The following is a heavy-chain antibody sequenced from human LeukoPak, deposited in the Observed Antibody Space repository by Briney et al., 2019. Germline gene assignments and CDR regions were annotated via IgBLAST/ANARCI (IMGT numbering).Heavy chain of an antibody. D-gene: IGHD1-14*01. CDR2: IYDSGST. J-gene: IGHJ4*02. CDR3: AREPDYFDY. CDR1: GGSISSGGHS. Sequence: SQTLSLTCAVSGGSISSGGHSWSWVRQPPGKGPEWIGCIYDSGSTFYNPSLESRVTITVDTSKNQFSLNLSSVTAANTAVYYCAREPDYFDYWGQGTLVTVSS. V-gene: IGHV4-30-4*07.